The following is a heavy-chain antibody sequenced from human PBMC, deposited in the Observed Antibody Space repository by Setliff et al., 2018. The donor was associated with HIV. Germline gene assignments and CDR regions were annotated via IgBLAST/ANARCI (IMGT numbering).Heavy chain of an antibody. CDR1: GESFSPYY. CDR3: ARDVLQFLEWLQSDAFDI. D-gene: IGHD3-3*01. CDR2: ISHSGSS. Sequence: SETLSLTCAVYGESFSPYYWNWIRQSPGKGLEWIGEISHSGSSNYNPSLKSRVTISVDTSKNQFSLKLSSLTAADTAVYYCARDVLQFLEWLQSDAFDIWGQGTMVTVSS. V-gene: IGHV4-34*01. J-gene: IGHJ3*02.